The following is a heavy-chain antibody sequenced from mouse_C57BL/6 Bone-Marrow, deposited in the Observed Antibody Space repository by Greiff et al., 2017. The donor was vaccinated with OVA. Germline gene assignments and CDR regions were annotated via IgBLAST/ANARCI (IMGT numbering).Heavy chain of an antibody. V-gene: IGHV14-1*01. J-gene: IGHJ2*01. Sequence: EVHLVESGAELVRPGASVKLSCTASGFNIKDYYMHGVKQRPEQGLGGIGRIDPGDGDTEYAPKFQGKATMTADTSSNTAYLQLSSLTSEDTAVYYCTTAHYYGSSYDYFDYWGQGTTLTVSS. CDR3: TTAHYYGSSYDYFDY. D-gene: IGHD1-1*01. CDR1: GFNIKDYY. CDR2: IDPGDGDT.